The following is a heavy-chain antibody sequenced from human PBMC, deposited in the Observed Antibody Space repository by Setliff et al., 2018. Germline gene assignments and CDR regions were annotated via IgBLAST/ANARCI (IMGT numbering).Heavy chain of an antibody. J-gene: IGHJ3*02. Sequence: SETLSLTCAVSGGSISSSSYYWGWIRQSPGEGLEWIANIHYNGNLYYNPSLKNRATISMDTSKIQFSLKLISVTAAETALYFCARRPTGPGAPFDIWGHGTMVTVSS. D-gene: IGHD3-10*01. CDR1: GGSISSSSYY. CDR2: IHYNGNL. CDR3: ARRPTGPGAPFDI. V-gene: IGHV4-39*01.